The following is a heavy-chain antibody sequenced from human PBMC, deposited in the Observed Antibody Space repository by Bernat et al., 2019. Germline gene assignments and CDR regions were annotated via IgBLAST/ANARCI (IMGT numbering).Heavy chain of an antibody. CDR1: GCTFSSYG. J-gene: IGHJ4*02. CDR2: IWYDGSNK. V-gene: IGHV3-33*01. D-gene: IGHD5-12*01. Sequence: QVQLVESGGGVVQPGRSLRLSGAASGCTFSSYGMHGVRQAPGKGREWVAVIWYDGSNKYYADSVKGRFTISRDNSKNTLYLQMNSLRAEDTAVYYCARDGRDGYNNYDYWGQGTLVTVSS. CDR3: ARDGRDGYNNYDY.